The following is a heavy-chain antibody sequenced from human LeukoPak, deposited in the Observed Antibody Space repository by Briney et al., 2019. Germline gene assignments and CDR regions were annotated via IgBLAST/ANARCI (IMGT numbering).Heavy chain of an antibody. D-gene: IGHD3-16*01. CDR2: ISSSGTTI. V-gene: IGHV3-48*03. Sequence: QPGGSLRLSCAASKFTFRDYEMNWVRQAPGKGLEWLSYISSSGTTIYYAESVKGRFTTSRDNAKYSLYLQMNTLRAEDTAVYYCAGGGNWFDPWGQGTLVTVSS. J-gene: IGHJ5*02. CDR1: KFTFRDYE. CDR3: AGGGNWFDP.